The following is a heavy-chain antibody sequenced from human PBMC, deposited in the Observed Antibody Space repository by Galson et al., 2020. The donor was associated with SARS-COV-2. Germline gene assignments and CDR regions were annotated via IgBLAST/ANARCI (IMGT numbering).Heavy chain of an antibody. CDR3: ARSVEKAAAVGY. J-gene: IGHJ4*02. Sequence: NSGGSLRLSCAASGFTFSDYYISWIRQAPGKGLKWVSYISSSGSTIYYADSVKGRFTISRDNAKNSLYLQMNSLRAEDTAVYYCARSVEKAAAVGYWGQGTLVTVSS. D-gene: IGHD6-13*01. CDR1: GFTFSDYY. V-gene: IGHV3-11*04. CDR2: ISSSGSTI.